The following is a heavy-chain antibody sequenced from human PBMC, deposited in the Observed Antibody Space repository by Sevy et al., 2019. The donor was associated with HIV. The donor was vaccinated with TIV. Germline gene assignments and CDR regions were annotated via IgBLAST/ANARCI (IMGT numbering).Heavy chain of an antibody. V-gene: IGHV3-33*01. Sequence: GGSLRLSCAVSGFTLSSYGMHWVRQAPGKGLEWEAVIRYDGSNKNYADSVKSRFTISRDNSKNTLYLQMNSLRAEDTAVYYCARDRLGITISAEWGGGMDVWGQGTTVTVSS. J-gene: IGHJ6*02. D-gene: IGHD3-3*01. CDR2: IRYDGSNK. CDR3: ARDRLGITISAEWGGGMDV. CDR1: GFTLSSYG.